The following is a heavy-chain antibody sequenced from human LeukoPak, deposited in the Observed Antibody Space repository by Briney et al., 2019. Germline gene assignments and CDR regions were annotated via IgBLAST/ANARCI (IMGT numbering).Heavy chain of an antibody. Sequence: ASVKVSCKASGYTFTSYGISWVRQAPGQGLEWMGWISAYNGNTNYAQKLQGRVTMTTDTSTSTAYMELRSLRSDDTAVYYCARSLDQTVRTPGNYWGQGTLVTVSS. CDR3: ARSLDQTVRTPGNY. D-gene: IGHD3-10*01. CDR2: ISAYNGNT. J-gene: IGHJ4*02. V-gene: IGHV1-18*01. CDR1: GYTFTSYG.